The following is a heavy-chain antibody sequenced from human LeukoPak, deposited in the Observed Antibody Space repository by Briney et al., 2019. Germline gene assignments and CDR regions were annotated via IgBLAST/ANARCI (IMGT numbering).Heavy chain of an antibody. CDR3: ARVFSDFGYFDY. V-gene: IGHV4-59*12. D-gene: IGHD4/OR15-4a*01. CDR1: GFTFSSYE. Sequence: GSLRLSCAASGFTFSSYEMNWIRQPPGKGLEWIGSIHYSGSTNYNPSLKSRVTMSVDTSKNQFSLKLSSVTAADTAVYYCARVFSDFGYFDYWGQGTLVTVSS. J-gene: IGHJ4*02. CDR2: IHYSGST.